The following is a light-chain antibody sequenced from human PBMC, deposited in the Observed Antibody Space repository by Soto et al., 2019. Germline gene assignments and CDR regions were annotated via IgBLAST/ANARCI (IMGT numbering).Light chain of an antibody. Sequence: DIEMTQSPSSLSASVGDRVTITCRASQSVLTYLNWYRQTPGQAPQILVWDASNLPTGVPSRFSTGGSGTEFTLTISNLQPEAFATYLCQPGYSNPLTFGGGSKVE. V-gene: IGKV1-39*01. CDR3: QPGYSNPLT. CDR2: DAS. J-gene: IGKJ4*01. CDR1: QSVLTY.